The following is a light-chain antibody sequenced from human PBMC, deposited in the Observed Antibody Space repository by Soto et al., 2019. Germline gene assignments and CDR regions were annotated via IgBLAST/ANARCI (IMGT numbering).Light chain of an antibody. CDR2: KVS. J-gene: IGKJ1*01. CDR3: MQATHLPRT. CDR1: QSLVFRDGNTY. V-gene: IGKV2-30*01. Sequence: DVVMTQSPLSLPVALGQPASVSCRSSQSLVFRDGNTYLNWFHQRPGQSPRRLIYKVSYRDPGVPDRVSGSESGTNFTLTISRVEAEDVGIYYCMQATHLPRTFGQGTRVEIK.